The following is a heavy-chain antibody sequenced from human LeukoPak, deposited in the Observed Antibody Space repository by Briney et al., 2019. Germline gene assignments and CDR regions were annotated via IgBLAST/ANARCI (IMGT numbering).Heavy chain of an antibody. J-gene: IGHJ6*03. D-gene: IGHD3-10*01. CDR2: ISAYNGNT. Sequence: ASVKVSCKASGYTFTSYGISWVRQAPGQGLEWMGWISAYNGNTNYAQMLQGRVTMTTDTSTSTAYMELRSLRSDDTAVYYCATYFGELSPYYYYYYMDVWGKGTTVTVSS. CDR1: GYTFTSYG. V-gene: IGHV1-18*01. CDR3: ATYFGELSPYYYYYYMDV.